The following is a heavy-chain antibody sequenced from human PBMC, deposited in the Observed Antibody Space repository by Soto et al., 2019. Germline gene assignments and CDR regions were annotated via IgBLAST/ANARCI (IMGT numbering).Heavy chain of an antibody. D-gene: IGHD2-2*01. V-gene: IGHV3-23*01. CDR1: GFTLSSYA. CDR3: AKVRATAPTGRLNWFDH. Sequence: GGSLRLSCAASGFTLSSYAMSWVRQAPGKRLEWVSVISVSGGSTYYADSVKGRFTLSRDNSNNTLCLQMNSLRAEDTALYYCAKVRATAPTGRLNWFDHWGQGTLVTVSS. CDR2: ISVSGGST. J-gene: IGHJ5*02.